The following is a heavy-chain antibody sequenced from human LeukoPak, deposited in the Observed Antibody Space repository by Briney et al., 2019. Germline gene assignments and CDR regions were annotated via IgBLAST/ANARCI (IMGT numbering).Heavy chain of an antibody. CDR3: ARNGRKYYYDSSGYRRSDYFDY. CDR1: GGSISSYY. V-gene: IGHV4-59*01. D-gene: IGHD3-22*01. Sequence: SETLSLTCTVSGGSISSYYWSWIRQLPGKGLEWIGYMYYSGSTNYNPSLKSRVTISVDTSRNQFSLKLTSVTAADTAVYYCARNGRKYYYDSSGYRRSDYFDYWGQGTPVTVSS. CDR2: MYYSGST. J-gene: IGHJ4*02.